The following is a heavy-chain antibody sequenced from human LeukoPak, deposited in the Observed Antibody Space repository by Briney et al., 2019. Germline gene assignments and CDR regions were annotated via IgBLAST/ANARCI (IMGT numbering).Heavy chain of an antibody. CDR3: AKDGRDGDYVLYNWFDP. CDR2: ISWNSGSI. J-gene: IGHJ5*02. CDR1: GFTFDDYA. Sequence: PGGSLRLSCATSGFTFDDYAMHWVRQAPGKGLEWVSGISWNSGSIGYADSVKGRFTIPRDNAKNSLYLQMNSLRAEDTALYYCAKDGRDGDYVLYNWFDPWGQGTLVTVSS. D-gene: IGHD4-17*01. V-gene: IGHV3-9*01.